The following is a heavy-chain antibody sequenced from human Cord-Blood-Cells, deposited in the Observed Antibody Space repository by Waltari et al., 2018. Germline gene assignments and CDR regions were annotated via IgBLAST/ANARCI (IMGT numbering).Heavy chain of an antibody. Sequence: QVQLQESGPGLVKPSETLSLTCTVSGGSVSSGSYYWSWIRQPPGKGLEWIGYIYYSGGTNYNPPLKSRVTISVDTSKNQFSLNLSSVTAADTAVYYGARGRGGVRGVLPNHNWFDPWGQGTLVTVSS. J-gene: IGHJ5*02. CDR3: ARGRGGVRGVLPNHNWFDP. V-gene: IGHV4-61*01. CDR2: IYYSGGT. D-gene: IGHD3-10*01. CDR1: GGSVSSGSYY.